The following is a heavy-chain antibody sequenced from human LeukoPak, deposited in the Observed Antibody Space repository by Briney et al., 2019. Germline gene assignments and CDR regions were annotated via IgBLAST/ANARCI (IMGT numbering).Heavy chain of an antibody. CDR1: AFTFTDYY. D-gene: IGHD6-19*01. J-gene: IGHJ2*01. V-gene: IGHV3-11*05. CDR3: AREGAVTGYWYFDL. Sequence: GGSLRLSCGASAFTFTDYYMTWIRQAPGKGLEWVSYISSSTSYTNYADSVKGRFTISRDNAKTSLYLQMNSLRAEDTAVYYCAREGAVTGYWYFDLWGRGTLVTVSS. CDR2: ISSSTSYT.